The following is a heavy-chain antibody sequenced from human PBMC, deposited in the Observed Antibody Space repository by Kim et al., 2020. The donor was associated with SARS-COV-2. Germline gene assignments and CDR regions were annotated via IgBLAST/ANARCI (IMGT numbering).Heavy chain of an antibody. V-gene: IGHV3-74*01. CDR3: ARDMRGQQLVLDY. D-gene: IGHD6-13*01. Sequence: CADSVKGRFTISRDNAKNTLYLQMNSLRAEDTAVYYCARDMRGQQLVLDYWGQGTLVTVSS. J-gene: IGHJ4*02.